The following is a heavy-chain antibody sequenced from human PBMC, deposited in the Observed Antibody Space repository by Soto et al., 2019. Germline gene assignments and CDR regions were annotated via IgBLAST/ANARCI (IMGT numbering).Heavy chain of an antibody. CDR1: GGYISSSNW. Sequence: SETLSLTFAGSGGYISSSNWWSWVRQPPGKGLEWIGEIYHSGSTNYNPSLKSRVTISVDKSKNQFSLKLSSVTAADTAVYYCASVRGGYYYAMDVWGQGTTVT. CDR3: ASVRGGYYYAMDV. D-gene: IGHD3-10*02. V-gene: IGHV4-4*02. CDR2: IYHSGST. J-gene: IGHJ6*02.